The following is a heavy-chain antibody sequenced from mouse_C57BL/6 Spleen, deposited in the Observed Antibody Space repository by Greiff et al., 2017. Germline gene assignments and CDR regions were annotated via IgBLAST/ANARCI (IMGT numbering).Heavy chain of an antibody. J-gene: IGHJ4*01. D-gene: IGHD1-1*01. CDR2: ISSGSSTI. Sequence: EVKLMESGGGLVKPGGSLKLSCAASGFTFSDYGMHWVRQAPEKGLEWVAYISSGSSTIYYADTVKGRFTISRDNAKNTLFLQMTSLRSEDTAMYYCARLYYYGSSAYAMDYWGQGTSVTVSS. CDR3: ARLYYYGSSAYAMDY. V-gene: IGHV5-17*01. CDR1: GFTFSDYG.